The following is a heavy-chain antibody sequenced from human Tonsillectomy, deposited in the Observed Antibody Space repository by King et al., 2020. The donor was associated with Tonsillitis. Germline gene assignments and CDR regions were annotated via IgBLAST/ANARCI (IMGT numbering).Heavy chain of an antibody. CDR1: GFTFSSYA. V-gene: IGHV3-23*04. D-gene: IGHD5/OR15-5a*01. CDR2: VSSSSDST. J-gene: IGHJ3*02. Sequence: VQLVQSGGGLVQPGGSLRLSCAASGFTFSSYAMNWVRQAPGKGLEWVAAVSSSSDSTYYADSVKGRVTISRDNSKYTLYLQMISLRAEATAVYYCAKDLRGDDAFDIWGQGTMVTVSS. CDR3: AKDLRGDDAFDI.